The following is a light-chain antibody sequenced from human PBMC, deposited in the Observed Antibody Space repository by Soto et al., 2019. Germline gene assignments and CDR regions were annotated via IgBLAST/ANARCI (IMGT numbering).Light chain of an antibody. V-gene: IGKV3D-15*01. CDR3: QHYNNWPAWT. J-gene: IGKJ1*01. CDR1: QRISTN. Sequence: EIVMTQSPATLSVSPWEIATLSCRASQRISTNLAWYQHKRGQAPRLLIYGASTRATGIPARFSGSGSETEFTLTITSLQSEDFAVYYCQHYNNWPAWTFGQGTKVDIK. CDR2: GAS.